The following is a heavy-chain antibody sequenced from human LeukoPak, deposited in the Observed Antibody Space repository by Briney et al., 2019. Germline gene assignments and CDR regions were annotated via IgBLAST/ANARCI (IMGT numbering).Heavy chain of an antibody. CDR3: ARDVTIFGVVNFYYYYMDV. CDR1: GYTFTSYY. V-gene: IGHV1-46*01. D-gene: IGHD3-3*01. Sequence: GASVKVSCKASGYTFTSYYMHWVRQAPGQGLEWMGIINPSGGSTSYAQKFQGRITMTRDTSTSTVYMELSSLRSEDTAVYYCARDVTIFGVVNFYYYYMDVWGKGTTVTVSS. CDR2: INPSGGST. J-gene: IGHJ6*03.